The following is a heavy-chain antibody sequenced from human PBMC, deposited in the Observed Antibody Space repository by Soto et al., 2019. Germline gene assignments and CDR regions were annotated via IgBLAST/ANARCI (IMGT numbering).Heavy chain of an antibody. Sequence: QVQLVQSGAEVQKPGSSVKVSCKASGGTFSSYAISWVRQAPGQGLEWMGGIIPIFGTANYAQKFQGRVTITADESTSTAYMELSSLRSEDTAVYYCARLGTPYYSSSWGNWFDPWGQGTRVTVSS. CDR3: ARLGTPYYSSSWGNWFDP. D-gene: IGHD6-13*01. J-gene: IGHJ5*02. CDR1: GGTFSSYA. V-gene: IGHV1-69*01. CDR2: IIPIFGTA.